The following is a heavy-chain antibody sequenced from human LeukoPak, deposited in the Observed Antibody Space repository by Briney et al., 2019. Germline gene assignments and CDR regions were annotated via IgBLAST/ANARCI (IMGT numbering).Heavy chain of an antibody. CDR1: GFTFSSYA. CDR2: ISYDGSNK. D-gene: IGHD5-24*01. Sequence: GGSLRLSCAASGFTFSSYAMHWVRQAPGKGLEWVAVISYDGSNKYYADSVKGRFTISRDSSKNTLYLQMNSLRAEDTAVYYCAREMATMSTRGYFDLWGRGTLVTVSS. J-gene: IGHJ2*01. CDR3: AREMATMSTRGYFDL. V-gene: IGHV3-30*01.